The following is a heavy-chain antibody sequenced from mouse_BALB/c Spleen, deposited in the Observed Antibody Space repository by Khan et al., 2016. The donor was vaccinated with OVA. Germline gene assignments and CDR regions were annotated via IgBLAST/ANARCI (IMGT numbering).Heavy chain of an antibody. CDR3: ARGFYGNPFAY. Sequence: EVELVESGGGLVKPGGSLKLSCAASGFTFSDYYMYWVRQTPEKSLEWVATISDGGSYTYYPDSVKGRFTISRDDAKNNLYLEMNSLKSEDTAMYYCARGFYGNPFAYWGQGTLVTVSA. D-gene: IGHD2-1*01. J-gene: IGHJ3*01. CDR1: GFTFSDYY. V-gene: IGHV5-4*02. CDR2: ISDGGSYT.